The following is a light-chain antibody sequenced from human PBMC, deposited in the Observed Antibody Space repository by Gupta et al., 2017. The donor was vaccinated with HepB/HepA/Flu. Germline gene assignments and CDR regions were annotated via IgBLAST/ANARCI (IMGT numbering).Light chain of an antibody. J-gene: IGLJ2*01. CDR3: AAGDDSLIGLV. Sequence: QSVLTQPPSVSEAPRQRVTISCSGSSSNIGNNAVHWYQQLPGKSPKLLIYYDDLLPSGVSDRFSGSRSGTSASLAISGLQSEDEAEYYCAAGDDSLIGLVFGGGTKLTVL. CDR2: YDD. V-gene: IGLV1-36*01. CDR1: SSNIGNNA.